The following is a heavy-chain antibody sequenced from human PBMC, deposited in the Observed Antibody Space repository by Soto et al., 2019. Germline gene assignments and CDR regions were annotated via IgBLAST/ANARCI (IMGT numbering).Heavy chain of an antibody. CDR1: GYTFTSYY. V-gene: IGHV1-46*01. D-gene: IGHD2-2*02. Sequence: QVQLVQSGAEVKKPGASVKVSCKASGYTFTSYYMHWVRQAPGQGLEWMGIINPSGGSTSYAQKFQGRVTMTRDTSTSTVYMELSSLRSEDTAVYYCARDRGGYCSSTSCYSYGMDVWGQGTTVTVSS. CDR2: INPSGGST. CDR3: ARDRGGYCSSTSCYSYGMDV. J-gene: IGHJ6*02.